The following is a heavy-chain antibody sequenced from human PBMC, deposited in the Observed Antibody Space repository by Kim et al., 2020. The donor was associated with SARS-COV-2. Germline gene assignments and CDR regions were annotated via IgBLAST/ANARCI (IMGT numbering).Heavy chain of an antibody. D-gene: IGHD2-2*02. Sequence: ASVMVSCKASGYTFTSYDINWVRQATGQGLEWMGWMNPNSGNTGYAQKCQGRVTMTRNTSISTAYMELSSLRSEDTAVYYCARGARRNQLLYRGGHYYYYMDVWGHGTTVTVSS. CDR1: GYTFTSYD. CDR2: MNPNSGNT. CDR3: ARGARRNQLLYRGGHYYYYMDV. J-gene: IGHJ6*03. V-gene: IGHV1-8*01.